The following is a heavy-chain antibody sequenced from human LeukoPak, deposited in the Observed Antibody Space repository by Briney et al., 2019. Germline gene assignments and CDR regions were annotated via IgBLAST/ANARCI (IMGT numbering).Heavy chain of an antibody. D-gene: IGHD5-18*01. CDR1: GFTFSSYG. CDR2: IWYDGSNK. Sequence: GGSLRLSCAASGFTFSSYGMHWVRQAPGKGLEWVAVIWYDGSNKYYADSVKGRFTISRDNSKNTLFLQMNSLRAEDTAVYYCARDRGYRYGQLDYWGQGSLVTVSS. J-gene: IGHJ4*02. V-gene: IGHV3-33*08. CDR3: ARDRGYRYGQLDY.